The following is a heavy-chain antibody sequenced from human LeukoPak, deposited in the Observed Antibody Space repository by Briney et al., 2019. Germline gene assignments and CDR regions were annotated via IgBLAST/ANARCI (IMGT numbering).Heavy chain of an antibody. J-gene: IGHJ4*02. CDR3: ARREMATISFDY. Sequence: PETLSLTCTVSGGSISSYYWSWIRQPPGKGLEWIGYIYTSGSTNYNPSLKSRVTISVDTSKNQFSLKLSSVTAADTAVYYCARREMATISFDYWGQGTLVTVSS. D-gene: IGHD5-24*01. CDR2: IYTSGST. V-gene: IGHV4-4*09. CDR1: GGSISSYY.